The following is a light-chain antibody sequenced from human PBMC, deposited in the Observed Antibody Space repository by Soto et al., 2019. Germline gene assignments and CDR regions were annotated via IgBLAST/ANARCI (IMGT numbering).Light chain of an antibody. CDR3: QHYNGYSRA. Sequence: DIQMTQSPSTLSASVGDRVTITCRASQSISSWLAWYQQKPGKAPNLLIYKASNLEGGVPSRFSGSGSGTEFTLTISSLQPDDFATYYCQHYNGYSRAFGQGTKVEI. CDR2: KAS. J-gene: IGKJ1*01. V-gene: IGKV1-5*03. CDR1: QSISSW.